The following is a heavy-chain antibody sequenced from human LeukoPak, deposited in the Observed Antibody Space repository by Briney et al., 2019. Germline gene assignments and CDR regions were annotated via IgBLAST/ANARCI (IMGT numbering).Heavy chain of an antibody. CDR2: IWYDGSKE. CDR3: ARDRGTNGINDRGYFDY. D-gene: IGHD1-1*01. J-gene: IGHJ4*02. Sequence: GRSLRLSCAASGFTFSSYGMHWVRQAPGKGLEWVAIIWYDGSKEYYVDSVRGRFTISRDNSRNTLYLQMNSLRAEDTAVYYCARDRGTNGINDRGYFDYWGQGTLVTVSS. V-gene: IGHV3-33*01. CDR1: GFTFSSYG.